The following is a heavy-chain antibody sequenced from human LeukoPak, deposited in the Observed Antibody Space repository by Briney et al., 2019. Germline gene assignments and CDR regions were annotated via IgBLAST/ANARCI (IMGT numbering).Heavy chain of an antibody. CDR3: ARDKVSVIPALDY. J-gene: IGHJ4*02. V-gene: IGHV3-21*01. CDR2: INSRSNYI. Sequence: GGSLRLSCEASGFTFSNRNMNWVRQAPGKGLEWVSSINSRSNYIYYADSVKGRFTISRDNAKESLYLQMNSLRAEDTALYFCARDKVSVIPALDYWGQGTLVIVSS. D-gene: IGHD2/OR15-2a*01. CDR1: GFTFSNRN.